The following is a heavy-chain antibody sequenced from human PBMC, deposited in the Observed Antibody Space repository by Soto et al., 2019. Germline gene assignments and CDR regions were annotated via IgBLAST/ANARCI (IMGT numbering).Heavy chain of an antibody. Sequence: ESGPVLVKLTETLTLTCPVSGFSLSNARMGVSWIRQPPGKALEWLAHIFSNDEKPYSTSLKSRLTISKDTSKSQVVLTMTNMDPVDTATDYCARINGDYVYFDYWGQGTLVTVSS. CDR1: GFSLSNARMG. J-gene: IGHJ4*02. D-gene: IGHD4-17*01. CDR2: IFSNDEK. CDR3: ARINGDYVYFDY. V-gene: IGHV2-26*01.